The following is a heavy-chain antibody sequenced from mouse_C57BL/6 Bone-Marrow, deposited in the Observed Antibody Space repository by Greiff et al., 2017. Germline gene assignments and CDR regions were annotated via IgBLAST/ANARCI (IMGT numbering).Heavy chain of an antibody. Sequence: VQLQQSGAELMKPGASVKLSCKATGYTFTGYWIEWVKLRPGHGLEWIGEILPGSGSTNYNEKFKGKATFTAATSSNTAYMQLSGLTTEDSAIYYCARKGLRLLSEDWFAYWGQGTLVTVSA. D-gene: IGHD2-10*01. J-gene: IGHJ3*01. CDR1: GYTFTGYW. V-gene: IGHV1-9*01. CDR3: ARKGLRLLSEDWFAY. CDR2: ILPGSGST.